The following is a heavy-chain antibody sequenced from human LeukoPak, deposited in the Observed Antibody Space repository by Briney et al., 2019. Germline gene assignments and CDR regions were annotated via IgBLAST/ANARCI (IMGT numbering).Heavy chain of an antibody. J-gene: IGHJ5*02. CDR3: ARESRSSSWYVGAKNWFDP. CDR2: IYHSGST. Sequence: SETLSLTCTVSGYSISSGYYWGWIRQPPGKGLEWIGSIYHSGSTYYNPSLKSRVTISVDTSKNQFSLKLSSVTAADTAVYYCARESRSSSWYVGAKNWFDPWGQGTLVTVSS. V-gene: IGHV4-38-2*02. CDR1: GYSISSGYY. D-gene: IGHD6-13*01.